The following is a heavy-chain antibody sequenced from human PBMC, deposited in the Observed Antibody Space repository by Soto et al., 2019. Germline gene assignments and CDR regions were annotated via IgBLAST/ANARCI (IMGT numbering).Heavy chain of an antibody. J-gene: IGHJ5*02. CDR3: ARNGYGSGTTGDARIDP. CDR1: GFTFSTYA. V-gene: IGHV3-23*01. Sequence: EAQLLESGGGVVQPGGSLRLSCAASGFTFSTYAMSWVRQAPGKGLDCVSSICSSGDSTKYADSVKGRFTISRDNSKNTLYLQMNSLRAADTAIYYCARNGYGSGTTGDARIDPWGQGTLVTVSS. D-gene: IGHD2-15*01. CDR2: ICSSGDST.